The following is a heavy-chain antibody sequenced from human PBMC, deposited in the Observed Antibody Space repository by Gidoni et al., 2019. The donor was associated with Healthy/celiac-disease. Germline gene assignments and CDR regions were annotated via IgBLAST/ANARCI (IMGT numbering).Heavy chain of an antibody. CDR3: AKDKEGVVVPAAISHYYGMDV. D-gene: IGHD2-2*02. V-gene: IGHV3-30*18. CDR1: SYG. CDR2: ISYDGSNK. Sequence: SYGMHWVRQAPGKGLAWVAVISYDGSNKYYADSVKGRFTISRDNSKNTLYLQMNSLRAEDTAVYYCAKDKEGVVVPAAISHYYGMDVWGQGTTVTVSS. J-gene: IGHJ6*02.